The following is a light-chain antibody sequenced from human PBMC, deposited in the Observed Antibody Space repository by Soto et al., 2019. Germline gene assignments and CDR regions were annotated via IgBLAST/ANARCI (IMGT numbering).Light chain of an antibody. CDR3: QQYGSSPST. V-gene: IGKV3-20*01. CDR1: QSVSSTY. J-gene: IGKJ1*01. Sequence: EIVLTQSPGTLSLSPGERATLSCRASQSVSSTYLAWYQQKPGQAPRLLIYDASSRATGFPDRFSGSGSGTDFTLTISRLEPEDFAVYYCQQYGSSPSTFGQGT. CDR2: DAS.